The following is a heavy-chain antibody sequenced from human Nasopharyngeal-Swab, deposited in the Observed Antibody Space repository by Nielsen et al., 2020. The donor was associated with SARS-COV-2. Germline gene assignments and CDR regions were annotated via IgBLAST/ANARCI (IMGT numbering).Heavy chain of an antibody. CDR2: INSDGSST. D-gene: IGHD3-3*01. Sequence: GGSLRLSCAASGFTFSSYWMHWVRQAPGKGLVWVSRINSDGSSTSYADSVKGRFTISRDNAKNTLYLQMNSLRAEDTAVYYCARYFPRPLDFWNHLSVSHLLYYYGMDGWGQGTTVTAP. CDR1: GFTFSSYW. CDR3: ARYFPRPLDFWNHLSVSHLLYYYGMDG. V-gene: IGHV3-74*01. J-gene: IGHJ6*02.